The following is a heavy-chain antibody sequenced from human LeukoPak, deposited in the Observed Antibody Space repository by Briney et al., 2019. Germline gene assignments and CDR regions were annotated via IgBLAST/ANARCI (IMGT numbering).Heavy chain of an antibody. CDR1: GGSFSGYY. D-gene: IGHD2-15*01. Sequence: PLETLSLTCAVYGGSFSGYYWSWIRQPPGKGLEWIGEINHSGSTNYNPSLKSRVTISVDTSKNQFSLKLSSVTAADTAVYYCARGLDGPSIVVVVAAYFDYWGQGTLVTVSS. CDR3: ARGLDGPSIVVVVAAYFDY. J-gene: IGHJ4*02. V-gene: IGHV4-34*01. CDR2: INHSGST.